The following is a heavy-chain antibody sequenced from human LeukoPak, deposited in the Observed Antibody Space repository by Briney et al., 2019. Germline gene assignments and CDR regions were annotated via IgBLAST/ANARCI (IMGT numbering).Heavy chain of an antibody. J-gene: IGHJ4*02. D-gene: IGHD3-10*01. Sequence: GGSLRLSCAASGFTLSTYAMSWVRQTPGKGLEWVAATSSSDAGTYHADSVRGRFTISRDNSKDTLYLQMNSLRAEDAAVYYCAKGSVGFGELFDYWGQGTLVTVSS. V-gene: IGHV3-23*01. CDR2: TSSSDAGT. CDR1: GFTLSTYA. CDR3: AKGSVGFGELFDY.